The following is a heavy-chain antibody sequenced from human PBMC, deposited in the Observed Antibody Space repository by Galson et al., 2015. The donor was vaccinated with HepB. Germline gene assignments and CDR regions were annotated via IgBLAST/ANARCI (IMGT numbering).Heavy chain of an antibody. Sequence: TLRLSCAASGFSFNEAWMNWVRQAPGKGLEWVGRIYSKTDGGTTDHAAAVKGRFTISRDDSKNTLFLQMNSLKTEDTAVYYCTTDLDVADGARLDYWGQGTLVTVSS. D-gene: IGHD6-13*01. CDR1: GFSFNEAW. CDR2: IYSKTDGGTT. CDR3: TTDLDVADGARLDY. J-gene: IGHJ4*02. V-gene: IGHV3-15*01.